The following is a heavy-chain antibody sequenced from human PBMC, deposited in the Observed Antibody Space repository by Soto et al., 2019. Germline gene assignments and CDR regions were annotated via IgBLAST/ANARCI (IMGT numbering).Heavy chain of an antibody. V-gene: IGHV3-9*01. CDR3: AKDWSRAAAGPLGNDYFDY. CDR1: GFTFDDYA. CDR2: ISWNSGSI. D-gene: IGHD6-13*01. Sequence: GGSLRLSCAASGFTFDDYAMHWVRQAPGKGLEWVSGISWNSGSIGYADSVKGRFTISRDNAKNSLYLQMNSLRAEDTALYYCAKDWSRAAAGPLGNDYFDYWGQGTLVTVSS. J-gene: IGHJ4*02.